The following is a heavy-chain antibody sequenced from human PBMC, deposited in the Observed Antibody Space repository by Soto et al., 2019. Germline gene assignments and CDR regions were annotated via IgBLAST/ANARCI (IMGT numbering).Heavy chain of an antibody. D-gene: IGHD3-10*01. V-gene: IGHV4-59*08. J-gene: IGHJ6*02. Sequence: SETLSLTCTVSGGSISSYYWSWIRQPPGRGLEWIGYISNIGFTRYNPSLKSRVSISVDTSKNQFSLKLTSVTAADTAVYYCKTQGFGELHGLVDVWGQGTTVTVSS. CDR2: ISNIGFT. CDR1: GGSISSYY. CDR3: KTQGFGELHGLVDV.